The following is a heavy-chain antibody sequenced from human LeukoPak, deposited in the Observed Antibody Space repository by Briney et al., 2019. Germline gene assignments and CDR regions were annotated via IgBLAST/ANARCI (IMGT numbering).Heavy chain of an antibody. V-gene: IGHV4-39*01. CDR3: ARHWSRDYYDSSGYWSPLDY. J-gene: IGHJ4*02. CDR1: GGSISSSDYS. CDR2: IYYSGST. D-gene: IGHD3-22*01. Sequence: SETLSLTCTVSGGSISSSDYSWGWIRQPPGKGLEWIGSIYYSGSTYYNPSLKSRVTISADTSKNQFSLKLSSVTAADTAVYYCARHWSRDYYDSSGYWSPLDYWGQGTLVTVSS.